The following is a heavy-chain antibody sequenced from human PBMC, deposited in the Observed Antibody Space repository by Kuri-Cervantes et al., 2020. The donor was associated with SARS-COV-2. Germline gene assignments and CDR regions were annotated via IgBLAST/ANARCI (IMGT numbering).Heavy chain of an antibody. D-gene: IGHD3-22*01. CDR1: GFALRKHH. V-gene: IGHV3-49*02. J-gene: IGHJ4*02. CDR2: IRSKAYGGTT. Sequence: GESLKISCAASGFALRKHHMKWVRQAPGKGLEWVGFIRSKAYGGTTEYAASVKGRFTISRDDSKSIAYLQMNSLKTEDTAVYYCKGVSSGYSYYFDYWGQGTLVTVSS. CDR3: KGVSSGYSYYFDY.